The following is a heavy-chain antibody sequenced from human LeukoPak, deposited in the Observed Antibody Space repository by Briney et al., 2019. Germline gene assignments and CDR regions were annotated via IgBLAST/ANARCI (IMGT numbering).Heavy chain of an antibody. V-gene: IGHV3-23*01. CDR3: AKDRSGYEGGGFDY. J-gene: IGHJ4*02. CDR2: IGGSGGST. CDR1: GFTFSSYS. D-gene: IGHD5-12*01. Sequence: GGSLRLPCAASGFTFSSYSMSWVRQAPGKGLEWVSAIGGSGGSTYYADSVKGRFTISRDNSKNTLYLQMNSLRAEDTAVYYCAKDRSGYEGGGFDYWGQGTLVTVSS.